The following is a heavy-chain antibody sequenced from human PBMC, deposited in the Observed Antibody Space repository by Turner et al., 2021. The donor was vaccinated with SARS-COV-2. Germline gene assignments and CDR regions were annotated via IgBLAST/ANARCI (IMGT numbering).Heavy chain of an antibody. V-gene: IGHV4-34*01. CDR2: MNLRGTT. J-gene: IGHJ6*02. CDR1: GGSFSGYE. D-gene: IGHD3-9*01. Sequence: QVQLQQWGAGLLKPSETLSLPCTIYGGSFSGYEWTWSRQPPGKGREWIGQMNLRGTTDSNPSLKSRVTLSGDRAKNQFSLNLTSVTAADTAVYYCAKLGGTRAGKYYFDKDVWGQGTTVTVSS. CDR3: AKLGGTRAGKYYFDKDV.